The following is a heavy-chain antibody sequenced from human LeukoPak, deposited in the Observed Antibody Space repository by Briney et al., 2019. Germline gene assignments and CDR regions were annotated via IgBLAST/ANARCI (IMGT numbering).Heavy chain of an antibody. CDR3: ARDLPSFYFGSGNMFDP. CDR1: GGSIGSFY. Sequence: SETLSLTCTVSGGSIGSFYWSWIRQPAGKGLEWIGRIYSSGSTDYNSSLKSRVPMSVDTSNNQFSLKLSSVTAADSAIYYCARDLPSFYFGSGNMFDPCGQGTLVTVSS. V-gene: IGHV4-4*07. D-gene: IGHD3-10*01. J-gene: IGHJ5*02. CDR2: IYSSGST.